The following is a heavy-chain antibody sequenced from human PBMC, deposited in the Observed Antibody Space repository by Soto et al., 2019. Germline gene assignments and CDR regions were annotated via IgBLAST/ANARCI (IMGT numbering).Heavy chain of an antibody. CDR2: SYYSGST. D-gene: IGHD3-10*01. Sequence: QVQLQESGPGLVKPSETLSLTCTVSGGSISSYYWSWIRQPPGKGLEWIGYSYYSGSTNYNPSLNSRVTISVDTSKNQFSLKLSSVTAADTAVYYCASHSNYYGSGTEAFDIWGQGTMVTVSS. CDR1: GGSISSYY. V-gene: IGHV4-59*01. J-gene: IGHJ3*02. CDR3: ASHSNYYGSGTEAFDI.